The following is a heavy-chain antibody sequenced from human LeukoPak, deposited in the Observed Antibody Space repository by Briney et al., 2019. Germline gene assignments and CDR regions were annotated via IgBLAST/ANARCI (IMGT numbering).Heavy chain of an antibody. J-gene: IGHJ4*02. CDR3: AKGTYSNPFDY. CDR2: IYTSGST. CDR1: GGSISSGSYY. Sequence: SQTLSLTCTVSGGSISSGSYYWSWIRQPAGKGLEWIGRIYTSGSTNYNPSLKSRVTISVDTSKNQFFLKLSSVTAADTAVYYCAKGTYSNPFDYWGQGTLVTVSS. V-gene: IGHV4-61*02. D-gene: IGHD4-11*01.